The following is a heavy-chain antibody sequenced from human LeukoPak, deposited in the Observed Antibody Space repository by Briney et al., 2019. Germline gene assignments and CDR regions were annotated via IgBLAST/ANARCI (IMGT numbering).Heavy chain of an antibody. CDR3: ARDIVVVVAASPDAFDI. D-gene: IGHD2-15*01. Sequence: PGGSLRLSCAASGFIFSSYSMNWVRQAPGKGLEWVSSISRSISHIYYADSVKGRFTISRDNAKNSLYLQMNSLRAEDTAVYYCARDIVVVVAASPDAFDIWGQGTMVTVSS. V-gene: IGHV3-21*01. CDR2: ISRSISHI. CDR1: GFIFSSYS. J-gene: IGHJ3*02.